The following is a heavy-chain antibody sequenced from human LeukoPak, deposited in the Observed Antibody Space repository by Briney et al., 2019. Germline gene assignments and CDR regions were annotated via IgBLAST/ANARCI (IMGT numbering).Heavy chain of an antibody. Sequence: GGSLRLSCAASGFTFSSYAMSWVRQAPGKGLEWVSAISGSGGSTYYADSVKGRFTISRGNSKNTLYLQMNSLRAEDTAVYYCAKDMPYGSGSYKQTFDYWGQGTLVTVSS. CDR1: GFTFSSYA. CDR2: ISGSGGST. V-gene: IGHV3-23*01. CDR3: AKDMPYGSGSYKQTFDY. J-gene: IGHJ4*02. D-gene: IGHD3-10*01.